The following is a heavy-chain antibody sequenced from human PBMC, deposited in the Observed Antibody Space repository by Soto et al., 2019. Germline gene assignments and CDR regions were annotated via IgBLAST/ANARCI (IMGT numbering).Heavy chain of an antibody. CDR3: ARRGGYSYGLFDY. D-gene: IGHD5-18*01. Sequence: QLQVQESGPGLVKPSATLSLACTVSGGSISSYRYYRGWIRQPPGKGLEWIGSIYYSGSTYYNPSLKSRLTISVDTSKNQFSLKLNSMTAADTAVYYCARRGGYSYGLFDYWGQGTLVTVSS. V-gene: IGHV4-39*01. CDR2: IYYSGST. J-gene: IGHJ4*02. CDR1: GGSISSYRYY.